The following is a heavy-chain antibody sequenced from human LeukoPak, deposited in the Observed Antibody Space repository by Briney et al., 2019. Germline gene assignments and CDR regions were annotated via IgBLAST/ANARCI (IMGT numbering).Heavy chain of an antibody. CDR3: ARAGPIDY. CDR2: IYSGGST. J-gene: IGHJ4*01. CDR1: GFIVSSKY. V-gene: IGHV3-53*01. Sequence: PGGSLRLSCAASGFIVSSKYMSWVRQAPGKGLEWVSVIYSGGSTYYAASVEGRFTISRDNSKNTVYLQMNSLRVEDTAVYYCARAGPIDYWGHGTLVTVSS.